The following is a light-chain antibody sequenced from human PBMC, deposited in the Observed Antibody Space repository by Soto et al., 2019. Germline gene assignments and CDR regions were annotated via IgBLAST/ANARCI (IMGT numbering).Light chain of an antibody. CDR1: QSVSSN. J-gene: IGKJ1*01. V-gene: IGKV3-15*01. Sequence: EILFTQSPGTLSFSPGARAPPSCRASQSVSSNLAWYQQKPGQAPRLLIYGASTRATGIPARFSGSGSGTEFTLTISSLQSEDFAVYYCQQYNNWPRTFGQGTKVDIK. CDR2: GAS. CDR3: QQYNNWPRT.